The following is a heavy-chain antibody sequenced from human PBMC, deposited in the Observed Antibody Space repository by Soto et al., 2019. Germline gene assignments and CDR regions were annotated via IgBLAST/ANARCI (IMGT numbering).Heavy chain of an antibody. Sequence: GGSLRLSCAASGFTVSSNYMSWVRQAPGKGLEWVLVIYSGGTTYYADSVKGRFTTSRDNSKNTLYLQMNSLRAEDTAVYYCAISIVGATMGDFDYWGQGTLVTVSS. D-gene: IGHD1-26*01. CDR3: AISIVGATMGDFDY. CDR1: GFTVSSNY. J-gene: IGHJ4*02. V-gene: IGHV3-53*01. CDR2: IYSGGTT.